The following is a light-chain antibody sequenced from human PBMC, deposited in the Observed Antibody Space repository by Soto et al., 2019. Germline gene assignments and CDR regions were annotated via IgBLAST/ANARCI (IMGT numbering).Light chain of an antibody. CDR1: QSVSSSY. Sequence: EIVLTQSPGTLSLSPGERSTLSCRASQSVSSSYLAWYQQKPGQAPRLLIYATSSRATGIPARFSGSGSWTDFTLTISRLEPEDFAVYYCQQFGNSPLYTFGQGTKLEIK. V-gene: IGKV3-20*01. J-gene: IGKJ2*01. CDR3: QQFGNSPLYT. CDR2: ATS.